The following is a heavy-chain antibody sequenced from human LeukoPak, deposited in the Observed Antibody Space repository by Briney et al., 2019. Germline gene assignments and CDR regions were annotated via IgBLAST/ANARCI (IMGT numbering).Heavy chain of an antibody. Sequence: SETLSLTCIVSGGSFISHYWSWIRQSAGKGPEWIGRIHTSGSTNYNPSLRSRVTMSVGTSKNQFSLKLTSVTAADTAVYYCARDRTGYIGYEGDPFDIWGQGTMVTVSS. V-gene: IGHV4-4*07. CDR2: IHTSGST. CDR1: GGSFISHY. J-gene: IGHJ3*02. D-gene: IGHD5-12*01. CDR3: ARDRTGYIGYEGDPFDI.